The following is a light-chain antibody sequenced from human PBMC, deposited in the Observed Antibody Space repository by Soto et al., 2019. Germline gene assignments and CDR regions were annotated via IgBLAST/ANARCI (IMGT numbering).Light chain of an antibody. J-gene: IGKJ5*01. CDR1: QSLSRSS. V-gene: IGKV3D-20*02. Sequence: EIVLTQSPCTLSLSPGERATLSCRASQSLSRSSLAWYQQKPGQAPRLLIYGASNRATGVPARFSGSGSGTDFTLTISSLEPEDFAVYYCQQRSNWPTFGQGTRLEIK. CDR3: QQRSNWPT. CDR2: GAS.